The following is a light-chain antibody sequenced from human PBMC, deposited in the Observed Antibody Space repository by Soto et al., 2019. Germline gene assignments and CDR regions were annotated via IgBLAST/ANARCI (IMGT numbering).Light chain of an antibody. J-gene: IGKJ1*01. CDR3: QQYCSSVWT. CDR2: GAS. Sequence: EIVLTQSPGTLSLSPGERATLSCRASQSVSSIYLAWYQQKPGQAPRLLMYGASSRATGIPDRFSGSGSGTDCTLTISRLEPEDFAVYYWQQYCSSVWTFGQGTKVEIK. V-gene: IGKV3-20*01. CDR1: QSVSSIY.